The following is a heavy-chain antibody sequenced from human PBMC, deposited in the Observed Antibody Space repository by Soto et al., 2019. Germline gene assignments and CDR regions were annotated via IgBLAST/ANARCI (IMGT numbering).Heavy chain of an antibody. CDR3: ATSSAGRPVVGTSKSYYHYGMDV. CDR1: GYTFTGYY. V-gene: IGHV1-2*04. D-gene: IGHD6-19*01. J-gene: IGHJ6*02. CDR2: INPNSGGT. Sequence: ASVKVSCKASGYTFTGYYMHWVRQAPGQGLEWMGWINPNSGGTNYAQKFQGWVTMTRDTSISTAYMELSRLRSDDTAVYYCATSSAGRPVVGTSKSYYHYGMDVWGQGTTVSGSS.